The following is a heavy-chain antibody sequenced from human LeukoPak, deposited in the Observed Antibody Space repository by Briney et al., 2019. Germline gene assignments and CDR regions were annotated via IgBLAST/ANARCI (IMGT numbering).Heavy chain of an antibody. CDR2: IWYDGSNK. V-gene: IGHV3-33*01. Sequence: SCKASGYTFTSYYMHWVRQAPGKGLEWVAVIWYDGSNKYYADSVKGRFTISRDNSKNTLYLQMNSLRAEDTAVYYCARGIYDSSGYYTIDYWGQGTLVTVSS. CDR3: ARGIYDSSGYYTIDY. J-gene: IGHJ4*02. CDR1: GYTFTSYY. D-gene: IGHD3-22*01.